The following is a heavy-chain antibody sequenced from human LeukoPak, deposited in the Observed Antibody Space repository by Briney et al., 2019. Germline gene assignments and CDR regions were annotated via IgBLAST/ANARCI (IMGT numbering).Heavy chain of an antibody. D-gene: IGHD6-13*01. CDR2: IYTSGST. Sequence: SSETLSLTCTVSGGSISSYYWSWIRQPAGKGLEWIGRIYTSGSTNYNPSLKSRVTMSVDTSKNQFSLKLSSVTAADTAVYYCARETDGGSSSWYPGCFDYWGQGTLVTVSS. J-gene: IGHJ4*02. CDR1: GGSISSYY. CDR3: ARETDGGSSSWYPGCFDY. V-gene: IGHV4-4*07.